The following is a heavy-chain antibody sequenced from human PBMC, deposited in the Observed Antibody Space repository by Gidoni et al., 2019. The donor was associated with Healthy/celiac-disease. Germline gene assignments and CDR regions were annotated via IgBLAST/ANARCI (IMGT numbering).Heavy chain of an antibody. D-gene: IGHD3-16*01. V-gene: IGHV4-30-2*01. CDR2: IYHSGST. CDR3: ARGGSSPFDY. Sequence: QLQLPESVSGLVKPSQTLSLTCAVSGCSISSGGYSWSWIRQPPGKGLEWIGYIYHSGSTYYNPSLKSRVTISVDRSKNQFSLKLSSVTAADTAVYYCARGGSSPFDYWGQGTLVTVSS. J-gene: IGHJ4*02. CDR1: GCSISSGGYS.